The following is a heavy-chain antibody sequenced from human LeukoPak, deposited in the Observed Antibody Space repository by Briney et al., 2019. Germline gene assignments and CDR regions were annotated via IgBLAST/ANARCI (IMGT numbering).Heavy chain of an antibody. V-gene: IGHV4-39*01. Sequence: SETLSLTCTVSGGSVSSGSYYWSWIRQPPGKGLEWIGSIYYSGSTYYNPSLKSRVTISVDTSKNQFSLKLSSVTAADTAVYYCASGITMIVVYWGQGTLVTVSS. CDR1: GGSVSSGSYY. J-gene: IGHJ4*02. CDR3: ASGITMIVVY. D-gene: IGHD3-22*01. CDR2: IYYSGST.